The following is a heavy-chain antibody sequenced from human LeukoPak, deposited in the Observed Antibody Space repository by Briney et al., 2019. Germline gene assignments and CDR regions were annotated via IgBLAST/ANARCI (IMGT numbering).Heavy chain of an antibody. Sequence: GGSLRLSCAVSGFTFSDYWMTRVRQAPGKGLQWVANIRQDGSEKYYVDSVKGRFTISRDNAKNSLYLQMNSLTAEDTAVYYCAISVEMATIGDHWGQGILVTVS. J-gene: IGHJ4*02. D-gene: IGHD5-24*01. V-gene: IGHV3-7*03. CDR1: GFTFSDYW. CDR2: IRQDGSEK. CDR3: AISVEMATIGDH.